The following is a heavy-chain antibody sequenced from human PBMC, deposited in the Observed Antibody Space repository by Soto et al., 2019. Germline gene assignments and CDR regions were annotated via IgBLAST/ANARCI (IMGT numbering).Heavy chain of an antibody. D-gene: IGHD6-13*01. CDR2: IYYSGIT. J-gene: IGHJ4*02. CDR3: ARAIEGIAAARQFDY. Sequence: PSETLSLTCTVSGGSISSGDYYWSWIRQPPGKGLEWIGYIYYSGITYYNPSLKSRVTISVDTSKDQFSLKLSSVTAADTAVYYCARAIEGIAAARQFDYWGQGTLVTVSS. CDR1: GGSISSGDYY. V-gene: IGHV4-30-4*01.